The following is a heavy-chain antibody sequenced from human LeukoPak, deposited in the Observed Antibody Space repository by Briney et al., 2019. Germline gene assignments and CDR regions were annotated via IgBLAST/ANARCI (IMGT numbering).Heavy chain of an antibody. V-gene: IGHV4-30-4*08. CDR1: GGSISSGDYY. Sequence: PSETLSLTCTVSGGSISSGDYYWSWIRQPPGKGLEWIGYIYYSGSTYYNPSLKSRVTISVDTSKNQFSLKLSSVTAADTAVYYCARDGRYSSGSNWFDPWGQGTLVTVSS. D-gene: IGHD6-19*01. CDR3: ARDGRYSSGSNWFDP. J-gene: IGHJ5*02. CDR2: IYYSGST.